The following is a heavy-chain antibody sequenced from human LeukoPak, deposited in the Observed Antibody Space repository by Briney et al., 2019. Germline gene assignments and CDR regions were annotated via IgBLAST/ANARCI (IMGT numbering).Heavy chain of an antibody. Sequence: GASVKVSCKASGYTFTGYYMHWVRQAPGQGLEWMGIVNSSGGSTSYAQKFQGRVTMTRDTSTSTVYMELSSLRSEDTAVYYCARSGRGFSYGWNYWGQGTLVTVSS. CDR2: VNSSGGST. J-gene: IGHJ4*02. V-gene: IGHV1-46*01. D-gene: IGHD5-18*01. CDR1: GYTFTGYY. CDR3: ARSGRGFSYGWNY.